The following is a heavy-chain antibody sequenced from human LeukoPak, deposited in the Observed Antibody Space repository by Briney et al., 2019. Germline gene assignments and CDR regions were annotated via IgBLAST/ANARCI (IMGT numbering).Heavy chain of an antibody. J-gene: IGHJ5*02. Sequence: SETLSLTCTVTGMSIGSGYYYGWIRQTPGKGLEWIGNVYNDGSTFYNPSLASLVTISVDTSKNQFSLKLTSLTAADTAVYYCARDKSMSYSVGWYGWFDPWGQGAPVTVSS. CDR3: ARDKSMSYSVGWYGWFDP. V-gene: IGHV4-38-2*02. CDR1: GMSIGSGYY. CDR2: VYNDGST. D-gene: IGHD6-19*01.